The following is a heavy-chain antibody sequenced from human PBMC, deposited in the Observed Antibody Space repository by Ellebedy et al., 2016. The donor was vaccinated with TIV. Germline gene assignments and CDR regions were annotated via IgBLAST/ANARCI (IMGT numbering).Heavy chain of an antibody. CDR1: GGSINAYY. CDR3: ARWFGELLYVRWFDP. Sequence: SETLSLTCTVSGGSINAYYWNWIRQPPGKGLGWIGHMYHSGTTNYNPSLKSRVTISVDTSKSQFSLKLTSVTAADTAVYYCARWFGELLYVRWFDPWGQGTLVTVSS. J-gene: IGHJ5*02. CDR2: MYHSGTT. V-gene: IGHV4-4*08. D-gene: IGHD3-10*01.